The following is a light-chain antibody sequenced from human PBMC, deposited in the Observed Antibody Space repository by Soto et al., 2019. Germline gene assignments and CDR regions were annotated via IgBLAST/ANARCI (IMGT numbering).Light chain of an antibody. CDR1: QAISKY. Sequence: RAGKACRSSQAISKYLARYQQKPGKAPNLLIYTASNLQSGVPSRFSGSGSGTHFTFTISSLQPEDFATYYCQQTDSSPITFGQGTRLEI. CDR3: QQTDSSPIT. CDR2: TAS. V-gene: IGKV1-12*01. J-gene: IGKJ5*01.